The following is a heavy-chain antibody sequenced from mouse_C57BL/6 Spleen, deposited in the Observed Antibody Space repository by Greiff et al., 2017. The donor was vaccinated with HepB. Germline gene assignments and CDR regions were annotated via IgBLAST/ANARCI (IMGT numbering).Heavy chain of an antibody. J-gene: IGHJ2*01. V-gene: IGHV1-52*01. CDR1: GYTFTSYW. Sequence: QVQLQQPGAELVRPGSSVKLSCKASGYTFTSYWMHWVKQRPIQGLEWIGNIDPSDSETHYNQKFKDKATLTVDKSSSTAYMQLSSLTSEDSAVYYCARGDYYGSSSFDYWGQCTTLTVSS. CDR3: ARGDYYGSSSFDY. D-gene: IGHD1-1*01. CDR2: IDPSDSET.